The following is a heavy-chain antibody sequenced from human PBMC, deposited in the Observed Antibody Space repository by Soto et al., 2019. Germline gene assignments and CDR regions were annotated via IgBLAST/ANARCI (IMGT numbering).Heavy chain of an antibody. CDR3: ARSIVVVTALDY. J-gene: IGHJ4*02. V-gene: IGHV1-3*05. CDR2: INAGNGNT. D-gene: IGHD2-21*02. Sequence: QVQLVQSGAEETKPGASVKVSCKASGYTFTSYAMHWVRQAPVQRLEWMGWINAGNGNTKNSQKFQGRVTITRDTSASTAYMELSSLRSEDTAVYYCARSIVVVTALDYWGQGTLVTVSS. CDR1: GYTFTSYA.